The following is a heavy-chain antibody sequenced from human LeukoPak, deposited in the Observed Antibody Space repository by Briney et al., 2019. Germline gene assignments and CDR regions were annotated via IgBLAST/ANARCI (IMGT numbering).Heavy chain of an antibody. CDR3: ARPQNSGSYHRGAFDI. D-gene: IGHD1-26*01. J-gene: IGHJ3*02. V-gene: IGHV3-7*01. Sequence: GGSLRLSCAASGFTFSSYWMSWVRQAPGKGLEWVANIKQDGSEKYYVDSVKGRFTISRDNAKNSLYLQMNSLRAEDTAVYYCARPQNSGSYHRGAFDIWGQGTMVTVSS. CDR2: IKQDGSEK. CDR1: GFTFSSYW.